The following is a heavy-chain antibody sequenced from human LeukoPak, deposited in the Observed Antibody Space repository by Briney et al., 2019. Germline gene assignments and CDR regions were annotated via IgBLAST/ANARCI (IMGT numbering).Heavy chain of an antibody. CDR1: GYTFAKYW. CDR3: ARTMVRGVSHFDY. CDR2: IYPGDSDT. V-gene: IGHV5-51*01. Sequence: PGESLKISCQASGYTFAKYWIGWVRQMPGKGLEWMGIIYPGDSDTRYGPSFQGQVTISADKSISTAYLQWSSLKASDTAMYYCARTMVRGVSHFDYWGQGTLVTVSS. J-gene: IGHJ4*02. D-gene: IGHD3-10*01.